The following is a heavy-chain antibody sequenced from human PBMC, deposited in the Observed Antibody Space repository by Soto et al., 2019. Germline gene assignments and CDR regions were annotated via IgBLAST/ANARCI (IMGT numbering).Heavy chain of an antibody. D-gene: IGHD3-3*01. Sequence: GGPLRLSCAASGFTFGSYAMSWVRQPPGKGLEWVSGISGSGGSTYYADSVKGRFTISRDSSKNTLYLQMNSLRAEDTAVYYCKIFGVVINLSVFDYWGQGTLVTVSS. CDR2: ISGSGGST. CDR1: GFTFGSYA. CDR3: KIFGVVINLSVFDY. V-gene: IGHV3-23*01. J-gene: IGHJ4*02.